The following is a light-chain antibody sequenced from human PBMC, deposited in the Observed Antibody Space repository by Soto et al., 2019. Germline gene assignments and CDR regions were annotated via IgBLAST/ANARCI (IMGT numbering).Light chain of an antibody. Sequence: QSVLTQPASVSGSPGHSITISCTGTSSDVGAYNYVSWYQQHPGKAPKLMIYEVSNRPSGASDRFSGSKSGNTASLTISGLHAEDEADYHCSSKTTSSTPGVFGTGTKVTVL. CDR1: SSDVGAYNY. CDR3: SSKTTSSTPGV. J-gene: IGLJ1*01. V-gene: IGLV2-14*01. CDR2: EVS.